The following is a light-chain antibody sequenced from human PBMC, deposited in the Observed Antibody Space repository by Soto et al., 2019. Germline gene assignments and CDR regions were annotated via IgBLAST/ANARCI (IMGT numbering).Light chain of an antibody. Sequence: EIVMMQSPATLSVSPGERATLSCRTSLSVSSYLAWYQQKPGQAPRLLIYDASNRATGIPARFTGSGSGTDFNLTISTLEPEDFAVYYCQQRQYWPPITFGQGTRLEIK. CDR2: DAS. V-gene: IGKV3-11*01. CDR3: QQRQYWPPIT. CDR1: LSVSSY. J-gene: IGKJ5*01.